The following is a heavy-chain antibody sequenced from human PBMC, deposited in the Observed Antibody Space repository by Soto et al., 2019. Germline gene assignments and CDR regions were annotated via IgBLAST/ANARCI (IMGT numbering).Heavy chain of an antibody. Sequence: ASVKVSCKASGYTFTSYAMNWVRQAPGQGLEWMGWISTDNGNTNYAQHLQGRVSMTTDTSTSTAYMDLRSLRSDDAAVYYCAGDQGITTFGVYSMYYYGMDVWGQGTTVTVSS. D-gene: IGHD3-3*01. J-gene: IGHJ6*02. CDR1: GYTFTSYA. V-gene: IGHV1-18*01. CDR3: AGDQGITTFGVYSMYYYGMDV. CDR2: ISTDNGNT.